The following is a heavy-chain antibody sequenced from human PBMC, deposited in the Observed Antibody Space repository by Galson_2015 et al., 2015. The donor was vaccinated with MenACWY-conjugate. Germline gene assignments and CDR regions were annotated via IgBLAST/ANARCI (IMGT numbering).Heavy chain of an antibody. D-gene: IGHD6-19*01. CDR1: GYRFASYW. V-gene: IGHV5-10-1*01. Sequence: QSGAEVKKPGESLRISCEVSGYRFASYWLDWVRQKPDKGLEWMGRIDPSDSQTSYNPSFEGHVTLSADRSINTAFLQWNTLRASDTATYYCARETGTGWTNFDFWGQGTLVTVSS. J-gene: IGHJ4*02. CDR3: ARETGTGWTNFDF. CDR2: IDPSDSQT.